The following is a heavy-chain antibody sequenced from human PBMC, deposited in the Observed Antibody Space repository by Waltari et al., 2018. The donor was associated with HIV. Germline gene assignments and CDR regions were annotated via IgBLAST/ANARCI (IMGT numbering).Heavy chain of an antibody. CDR2: IRYDGSNK. CDR3: AKDDPEAVAFDY. V-gene: IGHV3-30*02. D-gene: IGHD6-19*01. J-gene: IGHJ4*02. CDR1: GFTFSSYG. Sequence: QVQLVESGGGVVQPGGSLRLSCAASGFTFSSYGMHWVRQAPGKGLEWVAFIRYDGSNKYYADSVKGRFTISRDNSKNTLYLQMNSLRAEDTAVYYCAKDDPEAVAFDYWGQGTLVTVSS.